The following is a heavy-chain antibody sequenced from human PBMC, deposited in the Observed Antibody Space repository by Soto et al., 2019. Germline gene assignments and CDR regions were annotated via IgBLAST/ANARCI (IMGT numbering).Heavy chain of an antibody. CDR2: IYPGDSDT. CDR1: GYTFTNYW. Sequence: TGESLKISCKGSGYTFTNYWIGWVRQMPGKGLEWMGIIYPGDSDTKYNPSFQGQVTISADKSITTTYLRWTSLKASDTAFYYCAASIFYYGMDVWGQGTTVTVSS. V-gene: IGHV5-51*01. CDR3: AASIFYYGMDV. J-gene: IGHJ6*02.